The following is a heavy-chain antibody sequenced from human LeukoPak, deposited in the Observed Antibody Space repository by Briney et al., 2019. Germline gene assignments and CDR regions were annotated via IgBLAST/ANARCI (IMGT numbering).Heavy chain of an antibody. CDR3: AKDEPTLGEEHYYYYYGMDV. J-gene: IGHJ6*02. V-gene: IGHV3-30*18. Sequence: GGSLRLSCAASGFTFSSYGMHWVRQAPGKGLEWVAVISYDGSNKYYADSVKGRFTISRDNSKNTLYLQMNSLRAEDTAVYYCAKDEPTLGEEHYYYYYGMDVWGQGTTVTVSS. D-gene: IGHD3-10*01. CDR2: ISYDGSNK. CDR1: GFTFSSYG.